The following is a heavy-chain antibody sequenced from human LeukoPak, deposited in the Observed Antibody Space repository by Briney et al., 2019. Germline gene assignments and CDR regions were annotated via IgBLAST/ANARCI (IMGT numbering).Heavy chain of an antibody. Sequence: PSETLSLACAVYGGSFSGYYWSWIRQPPGKGLEWIGEINHSGSTNYNPSLKSRVTISVDTSKNQFSLKLSSVTAADTAVYYCARRYRRYGSGPASNAFDIWGQGTMVTVSS. CDR1: GGSFSGYY. V-gene: IGHV4-34*01. J-gene: IGHJ3*02. CDR3: ARRYRRYGSGPASNAFDI. CDR2: INHSGST. D-gene: IGHD3-10*01.